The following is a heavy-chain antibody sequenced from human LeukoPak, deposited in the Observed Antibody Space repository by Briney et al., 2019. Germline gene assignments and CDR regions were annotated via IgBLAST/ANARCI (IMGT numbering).Heavy chain of an antibody. J-gene: IGHJ5*02. Sequence: GASVKVSCKASGYTFTSYDINWVRQATGQGLEWMGWMNPNSGNTGYAQKFQGRVTMTRNTSISTAYMELSSLRSEDTAVYYCARRRVVRGVGNWFDPWGQGTLVTVSS. CDR1: GYTFTSYD. V-gene: IGHV1-8*01. CDR2: MNPNSGNT. D-gene: IGHD3-10*01. CDR3: ARRRVVRGVGNWFDP.